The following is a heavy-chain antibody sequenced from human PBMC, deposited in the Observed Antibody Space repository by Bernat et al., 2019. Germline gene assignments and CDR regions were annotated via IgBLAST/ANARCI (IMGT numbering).Heavy chain of an antibody. CDR3: ASGPVVVPAAPLDGLDV. V-gene: IGHV3-21*01. D-gene: IGHD2-2*01. Sequence: EVQLVESGGGLVKPGGSLRLSCAASGFTFSSYSMNWVRQAPGKGLEWVSSISSSSSYIYYADSVKGRFTISRDNSKNTLYLQMNSLRAEDTAVYYCASGPVVVPAAPLDGLDVWGQGTTVTVSS. CDR2: ISSSSSYI. CDR1: GFTFSSYS. J-gene: IGHJ6*02.